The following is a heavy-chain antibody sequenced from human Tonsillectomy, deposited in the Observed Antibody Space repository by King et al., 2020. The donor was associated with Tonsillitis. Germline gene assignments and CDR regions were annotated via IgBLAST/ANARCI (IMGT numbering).Heavy chain of an antibody. J-gene: IGHJ4*02. CDR2: INPNSGGT. V-gene: IGHV1-2*02. D-gene: IGHD1-26*01. CDR1: GYTFTGYY. CDR3: AREEMYVGAKDY. Sequence: VQLVESGAEVKKPGASVKVSCKTSGYTFTGYYMHWVRQAPGQGLEWMGWINPNSGGTNYAQKFRGRVTMTRDTSISTAYMELSSLRSDDTAVYYCAREEMYVGAKDYWGQGTLVTVSS.